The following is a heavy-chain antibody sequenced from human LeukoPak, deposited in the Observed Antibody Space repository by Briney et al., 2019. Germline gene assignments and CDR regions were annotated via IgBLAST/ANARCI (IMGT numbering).Heavy chain of an antibody. D-gene: IGHD3-22*01. CDR2: IYPGDSDT. J-gene: IGHJ4*02. V-gene: IGHV5-51*01. Sequence: GESLKISCKGSGYSFTCYWIGWVRQMPGKGLEWMGIIYPGDSDTRYSPSFQGQVTISADKSISTAYLQWSSLKASDTAMYYCARRRVRSSGYYDYWGQGTLVTVSS. CDR1: GYSFTCYW. CDR3: ARRRVRSSGYYDY.